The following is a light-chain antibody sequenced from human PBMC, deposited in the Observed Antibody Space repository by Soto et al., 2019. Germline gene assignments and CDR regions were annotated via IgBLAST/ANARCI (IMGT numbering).Light chain of an antibody. J-gene: IGKJ1*01. V-gene: IGKV3D-15*01. Sequence: EIVLTQSPATLSLSPGERATLSCRASQSVSSYLAWYQQKPGQAPRLLIYGASSRATGIPDRFSGSGSGTEFTLTISSLQSEDFAVYYCQQYNSWPPVTFGQGTKVDIK. CDR1: QSVSSY. CDR2: GAS. CDR3: QQYNSWPPVT.